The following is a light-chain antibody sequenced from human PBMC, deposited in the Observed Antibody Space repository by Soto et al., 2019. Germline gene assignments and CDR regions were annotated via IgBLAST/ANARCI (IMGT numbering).Light chain of an antibody. CDR1: SSDVGGYNY. Sequence: QSALTQPRSVSGSPGQSVTISCTGTSSDVGGYNYVSWYQQHPGKAPKLMIYEVSNRPSGVSNRFSGSKSGNTASLTISGLQAEDEADYYCSSYTSSSTLYVFGNGTKLTVL. CDR2: EVS. J-gene: IGLJ1*01. CDR3: SSYTSSSTLYV. V-gene: IGLV2-14*01.